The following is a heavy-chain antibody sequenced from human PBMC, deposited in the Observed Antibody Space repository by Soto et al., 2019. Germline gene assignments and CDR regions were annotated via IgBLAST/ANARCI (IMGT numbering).Heavy chain of an antibody. V-gene: IGHV1-69*13. CDR1: GGTFSSYA. J-gene: IGHJ6*02. D-gene: IGHD3-22*01. CDR2: IIPIFGTA. Sequence: GASVKVSCKASGGTFSSYAISWVRQAPGQGLEWMGGIIPIFGTANYAQKFQGRVTITADESTSTAYMELSSLRSEDTAVYYCARGIDSKGPYVDYYGMDVWGQGTTVTVS. CDR3: ARGIDSKGPYVDYYGMDV.